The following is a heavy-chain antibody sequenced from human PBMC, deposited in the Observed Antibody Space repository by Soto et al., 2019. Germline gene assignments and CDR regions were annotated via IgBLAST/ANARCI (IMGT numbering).Heavy chain of an antibody. CDR2: IYYSGVT. J-gene: IGHJ4*02. Sequence: SETLSLTCIVSGDSISSGGYFWGWIRQFPGKGLEWIGYIYYSGVTNYNPSLKSRVTISGDTSKNQFSLRAEDTAVYYCASHDSSGYYYGYYFDYWGQGTLVTVSS. D-gene: IGHD3-22*01. CDR1: GDSISSGGYF. V-gene: IGHV4-31*03. CDR3: ASHDSSGYYYGYYFDY.